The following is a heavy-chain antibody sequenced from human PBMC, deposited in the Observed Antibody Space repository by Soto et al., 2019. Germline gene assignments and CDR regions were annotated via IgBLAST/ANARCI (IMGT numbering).Heavy chain of an antibody. CDR3: ARDGGYSGYDYFDY. Sequence: GGSLRLSCAASGLTFSSYWMNWVRQAPGKGLEWVANIKLDGSEKKYVDSVKGRFTISRDNAKKSVFLQMNSLRVEDTAVHYCARDGGYSGYDYFDYWGQGALVTVSS. V-gene: IGHV3-7*01. CDR2: IKLDGSEK. CDR1: GLTFSSYW. J-gene: IGHJ4*02. D-gene: IGHD5-12*01.